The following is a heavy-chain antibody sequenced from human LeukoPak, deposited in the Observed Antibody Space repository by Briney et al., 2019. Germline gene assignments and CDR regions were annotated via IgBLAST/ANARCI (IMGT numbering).Heavy chain of an antibody. CDR1: GFTFSSYV. D-gene: IGHD3-9*01. J-gene: IGHJ3*02. CDR3: AKLHYDILTGYFPDAFDI. V-gene: IGHV3-23*01. Sequence: PGGSLRLSCAASGFTFSSYVMSWVRQAPGKGLEWVSAISNSGGSAYYADSVKGRFTISRDNSKNTLYLQMNSLRADDTAVYYCAKLHYDILTGYFPDAFDIWGQGTMVTVSS. CDR2: ISNSGGSA.